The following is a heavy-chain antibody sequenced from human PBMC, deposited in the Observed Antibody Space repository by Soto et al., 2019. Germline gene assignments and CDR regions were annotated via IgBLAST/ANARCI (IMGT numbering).Heavy chain of an antibody. CDR3: AKDRYNYGFMFAS. CDR2: ISGSGGST. Sequence: EVQLLESGGGLVQPGGSLRLSCAASGFTFSSYAMNWVRQAPGKGLQWVSAISGSGGSTYYTDYVKGRFTISRDNSKSTLYLQMNSLRAEDTAVYYCAKDRYNYGFMFASWGQGTLVTVSS. D-gene: IGHD5-18*01. J-gene: IGHJ4*02. CDR1: GFTFSSYA. V-gene: IGHV3-23*01.